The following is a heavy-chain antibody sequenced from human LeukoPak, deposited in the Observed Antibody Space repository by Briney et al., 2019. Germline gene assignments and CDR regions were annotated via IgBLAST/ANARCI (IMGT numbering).Heavy chain of an antibody. D-gene: IGHD2-21*02. CDR3: ASSNLAYCGGDCYSAFDY. CDR1: GGTFSSYA. CDR2: IIPIFGTA. J-gene: IGHJ4*02. Sequence: GSSVKVSCKASGGTFSSYAISWVRQAPGQGLEWIGRIIPIFGTANYAQKFQGRVTITTDESTSTAYMELSSLRSEDTAVYYCASSNLAYCGGDCYSAFDYWGQGTLVTVSS. V-gene: IGHV1-69*05.